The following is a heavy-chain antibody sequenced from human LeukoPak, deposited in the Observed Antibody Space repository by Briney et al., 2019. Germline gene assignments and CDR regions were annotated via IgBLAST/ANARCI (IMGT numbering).Heavy chain of an antibody. CDR1: GGTFSSYA. D-gene: IGHD2-21*02. CDR3: ARFNCGGDCYTDY. V-gene: IGHV1-69*13. Sequence: GASVKVSCKASGGTFSSYAISWVRQAPGQGLEWMGGIIPIFGTANYAQKFQGRVTITADESTGTAYMELSSLRSEDTAVYYCARFNCGGDCYTDYWGQGTLVTVSS. J-gene: IGHJ4*02. CDR2: IIPIFGTA.